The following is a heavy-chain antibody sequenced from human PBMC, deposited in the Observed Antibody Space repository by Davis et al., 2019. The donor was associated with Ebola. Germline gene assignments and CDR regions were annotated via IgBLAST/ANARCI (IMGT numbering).Heavy chain of an antibody. CDR2: IYYSGST. CDR1: GGSISSGGYY. D-gene: IGHD5-18*01. CDR3: ARGGGRAAMAIGGMDV. Sequence: TLSLTCTVSGGSISSGGYYWSWIRQHPGKGLEWIGYIYYSGSTYYNPSLKSRVTISVDTSKNQFSLKLSSVTAADTAVYYCARGGGRAAMAIGGMDVWGQGTTVTVSS. J-gene: IGHJ6*02. V-gene: IGHV4-31*03.